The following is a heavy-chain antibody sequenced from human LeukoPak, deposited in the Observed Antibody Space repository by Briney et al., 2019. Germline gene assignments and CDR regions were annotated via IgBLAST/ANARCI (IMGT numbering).Heavy chain of an antibody. D-gene: IGHD4-4*01. Sequence: GGSLRLFCAASGFTFSDYYMSWIRQALGKGLEWVSYISSSGSTIYYADSVKGRFTISRDNAKNSLYLQMNSLRAEDTAVYYCARDYHYSNYYFDYWGQGTLVTVSS. V-gene: IGHV3-11*01. CDR3: ARDYHYSNYYFDY. CDR2: ISSSGSTI. J-gene: IGHJ4*02. CDR1: GFTFSDYY.